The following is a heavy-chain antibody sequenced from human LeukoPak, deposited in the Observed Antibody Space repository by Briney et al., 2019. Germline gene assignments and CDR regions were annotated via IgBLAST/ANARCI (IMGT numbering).Heavy chain of an antibody. CDR3: ARGLEGYSYGFSEIYYYYYMDV. D-gene: IGHD5-18*01. CDR2: INSDGSST. V-gene: IGHV3-74*01. CDR1: GFTFSSYW. Sequence: PGGSLRLSCAASGFTFSSYWMHWVRQAPGKGLVWVSRINSDGSSTSYADSVKGRFTISRDNAKNTLYLQMNSLRAEDTAVYYCARGLEGYSYGFSEIYYYYYMDVWGKGTTVTVSS. J-gene: IGHJ6*03.